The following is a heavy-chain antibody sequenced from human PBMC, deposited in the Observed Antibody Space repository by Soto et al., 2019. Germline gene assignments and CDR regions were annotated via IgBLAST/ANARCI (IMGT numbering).Heavy chain of an antibody. Sequence: QVHLQQWGAGLLKPSETLSLTCAVYGESFIGYYWTWIRQPPGKGLEWIGEINHRGSTNYNPSLKSRVSISIDTSKNQFSLKLTSVTAADTSVYYCARTEIVTTNWFDPWGQGTLVTVSS. CDR1: GESFIGYY. CDR3: ARTEIVTTNWFDP. D-gene: IGHD5-12*01. J-gene: IGHJ5*02. V-gene: IGHV4-34*02. CDR2: INHRGST.